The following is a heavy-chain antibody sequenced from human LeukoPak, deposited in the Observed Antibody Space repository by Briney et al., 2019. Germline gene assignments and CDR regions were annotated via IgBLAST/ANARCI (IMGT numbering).Heavy chain of an antibody. CDR3: ASHLYSDSINWFDP. V-gene: IGHV1-69*04. J-gene: IGHJ5*02. CDR1: GGTFSSYA. Sequence: ASVKVSCKASGGTFSSYAISWVRQAPGQGLEWMGRIIPILGIANYAQKFQGRVTITADKSTSTAYMELSSLRSEDTAVYYCASHLYSDSINWFDPWGQGTLVTVSS. D-gene: IGHD4-11*01. CDR2: IIPILGIA.